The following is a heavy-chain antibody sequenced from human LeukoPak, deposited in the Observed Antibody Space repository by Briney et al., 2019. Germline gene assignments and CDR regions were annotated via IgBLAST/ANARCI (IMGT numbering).Heavy chain of an antibody. CDR2: RWYAGSNK. V-gene: IGHV3-33*01. D-gene: IGHD6-13*01. Sequence: GRSLRVSCAASGFTFSSYGMHRVGQAPAKGREGVAGRWYAGSNKYYEDSVKGRFTISRDNSKNTLYLPMNSLRAEDTAVYYCASCVYSSSWYDSLKPRWELLEMWRPDAFGVWGQGTMVTVSS. CDR3: ASCVYSSSWYDSLKPRWELLEMWRPDAFGV. CDR1: GFTFSSYG. J-gene: IGHJ3*01.